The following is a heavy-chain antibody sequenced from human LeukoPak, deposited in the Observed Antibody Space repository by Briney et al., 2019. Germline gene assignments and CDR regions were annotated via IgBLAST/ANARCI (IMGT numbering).Heavy chain of an antibody. CDR2: IYYSGST. Sequence: PSETLSLTCSVSSYSISSGYYWSWIRQPPGKGLEWIGYIYYSGSTNYNPSLKSRVTISVDTSKNQFSLKLSSVTAADTAVYYCARTTEAHSWRTRYYDYYMDVWGKGTTVTVSS. J-gene: IGHJ6*03. D-gene: IGHD6-13*01. CDR1: SYSISSGYY. CDR3: ARTTEAHSWRTRYYDYYMDV. V-gene: IGHV4-61*01.